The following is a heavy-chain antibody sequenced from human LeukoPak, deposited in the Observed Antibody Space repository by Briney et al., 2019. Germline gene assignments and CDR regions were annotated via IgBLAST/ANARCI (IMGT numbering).Heavy chain of an antibody. Sequence: ASVNVSCKASGYTFTGYHMHWVRQAPGQGLEWMGWINPNSGDTNYAQKLQGRVSMTTDTSTSTAYMELRSLRSDDTAVYYCARDAPDIVVVPAAIGAEFDYWGQGTLVTVSS. V-gene: IGHV1-2*02. J-gene: IGHJ4*02. CDR2: INPNSGDT. CDR3: ARDAPDIVVVPAAIGAEFDY. D-gene: IGHD2-2*02. CDR1: GYTFTGYH.